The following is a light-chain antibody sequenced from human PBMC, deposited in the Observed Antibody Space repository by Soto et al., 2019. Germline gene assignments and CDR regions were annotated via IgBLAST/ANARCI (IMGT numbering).Light chain of an antibody. J-gene: IGLJ1*01. V-gene: IGLV2-23*03. Sequence: QSVLTQPASVSGSPGQSITISCTGTSSDVGSYNLVSWYQQHPGKAPKLMIYEGSKRPSGVSNRFSGSKSGNTASLTISGLQAEDEADYYCCSYAGSSNFEVFGTGTKVTVL. CDR3: CSYAGSSNFEV. CDR2: EGS. CDR1: SSDVGSYNL.